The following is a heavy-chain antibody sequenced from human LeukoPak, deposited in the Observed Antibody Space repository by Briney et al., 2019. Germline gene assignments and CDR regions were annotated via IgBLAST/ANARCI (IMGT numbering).Heavy chain of an antibody. CDR2: INHSGST. CDR3: ARGQSNFGIDY. Sequence: PSETLSLTCAVYGGSFSGYYWSWIRQPPGKGLEWIGEINHSGSTNYNPSLKSRVTISVDTSKNQLSLKPYSVTAADTAVYYCARGQSNFGIDYWGQGTLVTVSS. D-gene: IGHD4-11*01. J-gene: IGHJ4*02. V-gene: IGHV4-34*01. CDR1: GGSFSGYY.